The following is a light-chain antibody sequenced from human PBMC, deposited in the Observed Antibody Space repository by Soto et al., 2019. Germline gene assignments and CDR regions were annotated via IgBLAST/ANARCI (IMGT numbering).Light chain of an antibody. Sequence: EVVMTQSPVTLSVSPGERATLSCRASQSITTNLAWYQQKPGQAPRLLIYGASTRATGVSARFSGSGSGTQFTLTISSLQSEDFALYYCQQYNDWPPKRTFGQGTRVDFK. J-gene: IGKJ1*01. CDR1: QSITTN. CDR3: QQYNDWPPKRT. V-gene: IGKV3-15*01. CDR2: GAS.